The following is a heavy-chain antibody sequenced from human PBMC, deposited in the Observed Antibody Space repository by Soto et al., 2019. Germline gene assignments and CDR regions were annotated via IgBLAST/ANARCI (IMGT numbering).Heavy chain of an antibody. CDR2: ISTYNGKT. CDR3: ARDRVEAALGTFDQ. J-gene: IGHJ4*02. Sequence: QVQLVQSGAEVKKPGASVKVSCKTSGYTFSTYPISWVRQAPGQGLEWVGWISTYNGKTNYGQKFQGRVTITTDTSDSTAYMNLRNLRSDDTAVYYCARDRVEAALGTFDQWGQGTLVTVSS. CDR1: GYTFSTYP. D-gene: IGHD6-13*01. V-gene: IGHV1-18*01.